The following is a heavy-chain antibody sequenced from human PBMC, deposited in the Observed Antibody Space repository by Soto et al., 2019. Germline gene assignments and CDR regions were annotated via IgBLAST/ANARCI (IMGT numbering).Heavy chain of an antibody. V-gene: IGHV4-59*01. Sequence: SETLSLTCTVSGGSISGYYWSWIRQPPGKGLEWIGNIYYSGTTNYNPSLKSRVTISVDTSKNQFSLKLRSVTAADTAVYYCARDARGDEAPMDYWGQGTLVTAPQ. CDR1: GGSISGYY. CDR2: IYYSGTT. CDR3: ARDARGDEAPMDY. D-gene: IGHD3-10*01. J-gene: IGHJ4*02.